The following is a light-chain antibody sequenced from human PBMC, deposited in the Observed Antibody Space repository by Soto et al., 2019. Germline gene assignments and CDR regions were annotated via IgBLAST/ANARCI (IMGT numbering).Light chain of an antibody. Sequence: QSALTQPASVSGSPGQSITISCTGISSDFGGYRPVSWYQQHPGKAPKLLLYDVTNRPSDVSNRFSGSKSGNTASLTISWLQADDEADYFCSSFTTTRVVFGGGTQLTVL. CDR3: SSFTTTRVV. J-gene: IGLJ2*01. CDR1: SSDFGGYRP. CDR2: DVT. V-gene: IGLV2-14*03.